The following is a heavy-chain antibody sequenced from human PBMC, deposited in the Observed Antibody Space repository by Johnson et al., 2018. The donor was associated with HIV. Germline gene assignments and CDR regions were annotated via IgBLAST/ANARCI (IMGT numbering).Heavy chain of an antibody. CDR1: GFTFSTYG. J-gene: IGHJ3*02. CDR2: IRYDGSYK. Sequence: QVQLVESGGGVVQPGGSLRLSCAASGFTFSTYGIHWVRQAPGKGLEWVSFIRYDGSYKNYVDSAKGRFTISRDNSKNTLYLQMNSLSAEDTAVYYCAKPLVGATRDDAFDIWGQGTMVTDSS. D-gene: IGHD1-26*01. V-gene: IGHV3-30*02. CDR3: AKPLVGATRDDAFDI.